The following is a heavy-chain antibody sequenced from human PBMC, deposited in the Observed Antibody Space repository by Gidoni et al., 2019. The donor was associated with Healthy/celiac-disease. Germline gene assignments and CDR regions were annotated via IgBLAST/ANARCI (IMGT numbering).Heavy chain of an antibody. D-gene: IGHD6-13*01. CDR2: ISSSSSYI. CDR3: ASGIAACRDGDY. V-gene: IGHV3-21*01. Sequence: EVQLVESGGGLVKPGGSLRLSCAASGFTFSSYSMNWVRQAPGKGLEWVSSISSSSSYIYYADSVKGRFTISRDNAKNSLYLQMNSLRAEDTAVYYCASGIAACRDGDYWGQGTLVTVSS. J-gene: IGHJ4*02. CDR1: GFTFSSYS.